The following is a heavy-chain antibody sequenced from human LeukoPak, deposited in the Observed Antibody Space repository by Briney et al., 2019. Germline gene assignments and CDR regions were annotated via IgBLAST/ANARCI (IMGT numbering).Heavy chain of an antibody. D-gene: IGHD4-17*01. CDR1: GLTSSNFW. J-gene: IGHJ4*02. Sequence: PGGSLRLSCAASGLTSSNFWMHWVRQTPEKGLVWVSRINPDGSDTIYADSVKGRFTISRDNAKNTLYLHMNSLRVEDTAVYYCASSPNTVATTDYWGQGTLVTVSS. V-gene: IGHV3-74*01. CDR2: INPDGSDT. CDR3: ASSPNTVATTDY.